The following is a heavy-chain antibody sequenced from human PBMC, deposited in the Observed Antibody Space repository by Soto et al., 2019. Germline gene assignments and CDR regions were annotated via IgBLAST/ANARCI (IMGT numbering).Heavy chain of an antibody. Sequence: ASVKVSCKASGYTFTGYYIHWVRQAPGQGLEWMGWINPNSGGTNYAQKFQGWVTMTRDTSISTAYMELSRLRSDDTAVYYCARDRGKNYYYGMDVWGQGTTVTVSS. CDR2: INPNSGGT. D-gene: IGHD3-10*01. J-gene: IGHJ6*02. V-gene: IGHV1-2*04. CDR3: ARDRGKNYYYGMDV. CDR1: GYTFTGYY.